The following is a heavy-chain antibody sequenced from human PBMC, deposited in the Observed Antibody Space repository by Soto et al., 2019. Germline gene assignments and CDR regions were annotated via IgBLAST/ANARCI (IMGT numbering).Heavy chain of an antibody. J-gene: IGHJ3*02. CDR3: AREEGWSHAFDI. D-gene: IGHD3-3*01. CDR2: TRNKANSYTT. CDR1: GFTFSDHY. V-gene: IGHV3-72*01. Sequence: GGSLRLSCAASGFTFSDHYMDWVRQAPGKGLEWVGRTRNKANSYTTEYAASVKGRFTISRDDSKNSLYLQMNSLKTEDTAVYYCAREEGWSHAFDIWGQGTMVTVAS.